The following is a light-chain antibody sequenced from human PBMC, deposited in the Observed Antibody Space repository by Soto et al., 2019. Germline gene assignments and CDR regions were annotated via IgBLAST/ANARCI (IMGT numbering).Light chain of an antibody. J-gene: IGLJ1*01. CDR2: DVD. V-gene: IGLV2-8*01. Sequence: QSVLTQPPSASGSPGQSVTISCTGSSSDVGRYNHVSWYQQHPGKAPKLIIFDVDKRPSGVPDHFSGSKSVNTASLTVSGLQAEDEADYYCSAYAGSIFVFGTGTKVTV. CDR3: SAYAGSIFV. CDR1: SSDVGRYNH.